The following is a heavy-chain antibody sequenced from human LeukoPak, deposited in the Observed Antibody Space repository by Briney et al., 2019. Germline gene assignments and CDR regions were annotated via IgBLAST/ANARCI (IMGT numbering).Heavy chain of an antibody. V-gene: IGHV3-30*03. Sequence: GSLRLSCAASGFTFSTYAMHWVRQAPGKGLEWVAVISYDGSNKYYADSVKGRFTISRDNSKNTLYLRMNSLRAEDTAVYYCAARDYGGNSGIWGQGTMVTVSS. CDR3: AARDYGGNSGI. CDR2: ISYDGSNK. J-gene: IGHJ3*02. D-gene: IGHD4-23*01. CDR1: GFTFSTYA.